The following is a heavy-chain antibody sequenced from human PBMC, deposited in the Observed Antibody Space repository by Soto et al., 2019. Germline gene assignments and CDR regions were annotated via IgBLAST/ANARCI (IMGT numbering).Heavy chain of an antibody. Sequence: ASVKVSCKASGGTFSSYAISWVRQAPGQGLEWMGGINPICGTANYAQKFQGRVTMTGDKSISTAYTELSRLRSDDTAVYYCARGRRITMIVLVISPYGMDVWGQGTTVTVSS. V-gene: IGHV1-69*06. D-gene: IGHD3-22*01. CDR1: GGTFSSYA. CDR2: INPICGTA. J-gene: IGHJ6*02. CDR3: ARGRRITMIVLVISPYGMDV.